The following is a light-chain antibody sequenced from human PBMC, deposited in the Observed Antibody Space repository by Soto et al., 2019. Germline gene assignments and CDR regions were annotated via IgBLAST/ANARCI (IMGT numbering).Light chain of an antibody. V-gene: IGKV3-11*01. Sequence: EIVLTQSPATLSLSPWERATLSCRASQSVSSYLAWYQQKPGQAPRLLIYDASNRATGIPARFSGSGSGTDFTLTISSLEPEDFAVYYCQQRSNWPVYTFGQGTKLEIK. J-gene: IGKJ2*01. CDR3: QQRSNWPVYT. CDR2: DAS. CDR1: QSVSSY.